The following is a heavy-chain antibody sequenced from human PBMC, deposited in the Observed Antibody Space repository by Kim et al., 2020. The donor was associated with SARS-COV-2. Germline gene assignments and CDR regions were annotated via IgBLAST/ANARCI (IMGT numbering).Heavy chain of an antibody. CDR3: ARGGTMDY. J-gene: IGHJ4*02. Sequence: TGNPTYAQCFTGRFVFSLDTSVSTAYLQISSLKAEDTAVYYCARGGTMDYWGQGTLVTVSS. CDR2: TGNP. V-gene: IGHV7-4-1*02. D-gene: IGHD3-10*01.